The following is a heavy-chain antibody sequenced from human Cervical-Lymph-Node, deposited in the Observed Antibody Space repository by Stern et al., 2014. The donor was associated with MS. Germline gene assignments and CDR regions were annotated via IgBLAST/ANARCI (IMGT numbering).Heavy chain of an antibody. Sequence: EVQLVESGGGLLQPGGSLRLSCGASGFTFSTYWMHWVRQGPGKGLVWVSRINSGGSSTSYTDSGRGRFTSSRDNAKNTVDLQMTSLRAEDTAVYYCARSSGASGDARDVWGQGTTVTVSS. CDR3: ARSSGASGDARDV. J-gene: IGHJ6*02. D-gene: IGHD2-15*01. CDR1: GFTFSTYW. V-gene: IGHV3-74*01. CDR2: INSGGSST.